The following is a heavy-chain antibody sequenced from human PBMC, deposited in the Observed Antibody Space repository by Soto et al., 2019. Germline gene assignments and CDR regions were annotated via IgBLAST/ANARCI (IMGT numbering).Heavy chain of an antibody. Sequence: QVQLQESGPGLVKPSQTLSLTCTVSGGSISSGGHYWSWIRQHPGKGLEWIGFIYYSGSTYYTPSLKSRVTISVDTSKNQFSLKLSSVTAADTAVYYCARELVITVFGSDYWGQGTLVTVSS. J-gene: IGHJ4*02. D-gene: IGHD3-3*01. CDR1: GGSISSGGHY. V-gene: IGHV4-31*03. CDR2: IYYSGST. CDR3: ARELVITVFGSDY.